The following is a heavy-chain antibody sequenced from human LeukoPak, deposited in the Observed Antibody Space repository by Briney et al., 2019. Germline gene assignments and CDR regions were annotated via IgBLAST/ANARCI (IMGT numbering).Heavy chain of an antibody. CDR1: GYSFTSYW. D-gene: IGHD3-10*01. J-gene: IGHJ4*02. CDR2: IYPGDSDT. V-gene: IGHV5-51*01. Sequence: GESLKISCKGSGYSFTSYWIGWVRQMPGKGLEWMGIIYPGDSDTRYSPSFQGRVTISADKSISTAYLQWSSLKASDTAMYYCARGYYGSGSFYHFDYWGQGTLVTVSS. CDR3: ARGYYGSGSFYHFDY.